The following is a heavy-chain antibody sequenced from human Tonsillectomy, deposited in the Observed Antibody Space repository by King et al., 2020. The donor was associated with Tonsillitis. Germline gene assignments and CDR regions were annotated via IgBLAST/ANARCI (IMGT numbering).Heavy chain of an antibody. CDR1: GGTFSSYA. Sequence: QLVQSGAEVKKPGSSVKVSCKASGGTFSSYAFSWVRQAPGQGLEWMGGIIPIFGTGNYAQKFQGRVTLIADESTGTAYMELSSLRSEDTAVYYWARGRGKESDYYYYGMDVWGQGTTVTVSS. V-gene: IGHV1-69*01. CDR3: ARGRGKESDYYYYGMDV. J-gene: IGHJ6*02. CDR2: IIPIFGTG. D-gene: IGHD3-10*01.